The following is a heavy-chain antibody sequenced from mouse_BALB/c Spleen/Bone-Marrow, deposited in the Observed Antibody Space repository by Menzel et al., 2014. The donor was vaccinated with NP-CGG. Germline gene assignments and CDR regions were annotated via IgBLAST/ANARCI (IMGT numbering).Heavy chain of an antibody. J-gene: IGHJ1*01. Sequence: VQLVEAGGGMVQPGGSQKLSCAASGFDISRYWMSWVRQDTGKGLEWIGEIYPDSSTINYTPSLKDKLIISRDSAKSTLFLQMSKVRSEDTALYYCARRCFFGWYLDVWGAGTTVPSSS. CDR2: IYPDSSTI. CDR3: ARRCFFGWYLDV. V-gene: IGHV4-1*02. CDR1: GFDISRYW.